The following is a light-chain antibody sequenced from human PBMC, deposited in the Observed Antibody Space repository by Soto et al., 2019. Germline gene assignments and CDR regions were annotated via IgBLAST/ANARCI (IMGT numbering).Light chain of an antibody. CDR1: SSDVGSYDY. J-gene: IGLJ1*01. V-gene: IGLV2-14*03. CDR2: DVN. CDR3: CAHSTSGTHV. Sequence: QSALTQPASVSGSPGQSITFSCTGTSSDVGSYDYVSWHQQHPGKAPKLIIYDVNNRPSGVPSRFSGSKSGNTASLIISGLQTEDEADYYCCAHSTSGTHVFGTGTKLTVL.